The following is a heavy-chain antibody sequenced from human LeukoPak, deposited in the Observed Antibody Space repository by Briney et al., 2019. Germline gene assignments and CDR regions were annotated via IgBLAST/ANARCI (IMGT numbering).Heavy chain of an antibody. J-gene: IGHJ5*02. Sequence: PSETLSLTCAVYGGSFSGYYWSWIRQPPGKGLEWIGEINLSGNINYNPSLKNRVTISVDTSKNQFSLKLTSVTAADAAVYYCAKSRGDYGDYTWFDPWGQGTLVTVSS. CDR2: INLSGNI. V-gene: IGHV4-34*01. D-gene: IGHD4-17*01. CDR3: AKSRGDYGDYTWFDP. CDR1: GGSFSGYY.